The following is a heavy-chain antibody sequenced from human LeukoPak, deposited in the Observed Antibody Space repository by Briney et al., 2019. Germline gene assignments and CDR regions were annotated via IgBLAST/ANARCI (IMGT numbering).Heavy chain of an antibody. J-gene: IGHJ4*02. Sequence: GGSLRLSCAASGFTFSGYSMNWVRQAPGKGLEWVSSISSSSSYIYYADSVKGRFTISRDNAKNSLYLQMNSLRAEDTAVYYCARDKGYGSGSSPYFDYWGQGTLVTVSS. CDR2: ISSSSSYI. V-gene: IGHV3-21*01. CDR3: ARDKGYGSGSSPYFDY. CDR1: GFTFSGYS. D-gene: IGHD3-10*01.